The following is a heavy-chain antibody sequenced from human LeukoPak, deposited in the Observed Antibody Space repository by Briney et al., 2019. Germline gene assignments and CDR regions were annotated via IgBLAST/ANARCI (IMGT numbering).Heavy chain of an antibody. CDR1: GGSISSSSHY. D-gene: IGHD2-15*01. Sequence: PSETLSLTCTVSGGSISSSSHYWGWIRQPPGKGLEWIGSIYYSGSTNYNPSLKSRVTISVDTSKNQFSLKLSSVTAADTAVYYCARVMLEEESCSGGSCKPTIWFDPWGQGTLVTVSS. CDR2: IYYSGST. V-gene: IGHV4-39*07. CDR3: ARVMLEEESCSGGSCKPTIWFDP. J-gene: IGHJ5*02.